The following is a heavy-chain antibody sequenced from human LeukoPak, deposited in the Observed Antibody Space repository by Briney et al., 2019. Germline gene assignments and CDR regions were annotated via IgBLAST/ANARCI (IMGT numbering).Heavy chain of an antibody. J-gene: IGHJ3*02. Sequence: PSETLSLTCTVSGGSISSSSYYWGWIRQPPGKGLEWIGSIYYSGSTYYNPSLKSRVTISVDTSKNQFSLKLSSVTAADTAVYYCARVGLSSTDAKNGAFDIWGQGTMVTVSS. CDR1: GGSISSSSYY. CDR3: ARVGLSSTDAKNGAFDI. CDR2: IYYSGST. D-gene: IGHD2-2*01. V-gene: IGHV4-39*07.